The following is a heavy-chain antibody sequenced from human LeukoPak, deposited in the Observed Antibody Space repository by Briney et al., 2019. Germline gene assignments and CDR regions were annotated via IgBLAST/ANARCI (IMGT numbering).Heavy chain of an antibody. D-gene: IGHD3-22*01. CDR3: ARGGETYYYDSSGYSDY. J-gene: IGHJ4*02. V-gene: IGHV1-8*01. CDR1: GYTFTSYD. Sequence: ASVKVSCKASGYTFTSYDINWVRQATGQGLEWMGWMNPNSGNTGYAQKFQGRVTMTRDTSISTAYMELSRLRSDDTAVYYCARGGETYYYDSSGYSDYWGQGTLVTVSS. CDR2: MNPNSGNT.